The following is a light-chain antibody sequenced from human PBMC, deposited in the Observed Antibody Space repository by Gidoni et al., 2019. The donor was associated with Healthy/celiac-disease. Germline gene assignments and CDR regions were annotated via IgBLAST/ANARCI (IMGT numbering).Light chain of an antibody. J-gene: IGLJ2*01. Sequence: SYVLAQPPSVSVAPGKTARITCGGNNIGSKSVHWYQQKPGQAPVTVIYYDSDRPSGIPERFSGSNSGNTATLTISRVEAGDEADYYCQVWDSSSEHVVFGGGTKLTVL. CDR1: NIGSKS. CDR3: QVWDSSSEHVV. V-gene: IGLV3-21*04. CDR2: YDS.